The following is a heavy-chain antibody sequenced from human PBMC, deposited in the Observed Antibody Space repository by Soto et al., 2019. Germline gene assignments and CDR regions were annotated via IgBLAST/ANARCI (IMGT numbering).Heavy chain of an antibody. D-gene: IGHD5-18*01. CDR1: GFTFSSYA. CDR2: ISDSGGST. V-gene: IGHV3-23*01. Sequence: EVQLLESGGGLVQPGGSLRLSCAASGFTFSSYAMSWVRQAPGKGLEWVSAISDSGGSTYYADSVKGRFTISRDNSKSRLYLEVNSLRAEDTAVYYCAKDRGGSYDHFDYWGQGTLVTVST. CDR3: AKDRGGSYDHFDY. J-gene: IGHJ4*02.